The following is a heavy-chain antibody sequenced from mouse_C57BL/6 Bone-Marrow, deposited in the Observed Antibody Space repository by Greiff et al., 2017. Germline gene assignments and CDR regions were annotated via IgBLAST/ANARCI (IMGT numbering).Heavy chain of an antibody. V-gene: IGHV5-4*01. D-gene: IGHD1-1*01. CDR2: ISDGGSYT. CDR1: GFTFSSYA. CDR3: ARDTITTVVAVYYYAMDY. Sequence: EVHLVESGGGLVKPGGSLKLSCAASGFTFSSYAMSWVRQTPEKRLEWVATISDGGSYTYYPDNVKGRFTISRDNAKNNLYLQMSHLKSEDTAMYYCARDTITTVVAVYYYAMDYWGQGTSVTVSS. J-gene: IGHJ4*01.